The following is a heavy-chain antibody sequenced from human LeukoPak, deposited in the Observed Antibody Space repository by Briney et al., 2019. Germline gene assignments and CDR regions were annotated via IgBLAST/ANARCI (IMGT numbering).Heavy chain of an antibody. CDR1: GGSISSGSYY. V-gene: IGHV4-61*01. Sequence: SSQTLSLTCTVSGGSISSGSYYWSWIRQPPGKGLEWIGYIYYSGSTNYNPSLKSRVTISVDTSKNQFSLKLSSVTAADTAVYYCARTTEAHSWRTRYYDYYMDVWGKGTTVTVSS. D-gene: IGHD6-13*01. CDR3: ARTTEAHSWRTRYYDYYMDV. J-gene: IGHJ6*03. CDR2: IYYSGST.